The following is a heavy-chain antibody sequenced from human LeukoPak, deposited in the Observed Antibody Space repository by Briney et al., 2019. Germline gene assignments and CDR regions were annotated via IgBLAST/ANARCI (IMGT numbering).Heavy chain of an antibody. Sequence: SETLSLTCTVSGGSISSYYWSWIRQPPGKGLEWIGYIHYGGNTDYNPSLKSRLTISVDTSKNQFSLKLGSVTAADTAVYYCVRRGDGYPYYFDYWGQGTLVTVSS. CDR3: VRRGDGYPYYFDY. J-gene: IGHJ4*02. CDR2: IHYGGNT. D-gene: IGHD5-24*01. CDR1: GGSISSYY. V-gene: IGHV4-59*12.